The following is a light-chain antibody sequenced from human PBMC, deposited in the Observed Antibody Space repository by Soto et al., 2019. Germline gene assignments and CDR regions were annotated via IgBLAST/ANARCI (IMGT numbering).Light chain of an antibody. CDR1: EGVGSS. Sequence: ETVMTQSPATLSVSPGERVTLSCRASEGVGSSLAWYQQKPGQAPRVLIYGASTTAPGIPDRFSGSGSGADFTLTISRVEPEDFAVYYCQHYGTSPEVTFGPGTKVDIK. V-gene: IGKV3-20*01. CDR2: GAS. J-gene: IGKJ3*01. CDR3: QHYGTSPEVT.